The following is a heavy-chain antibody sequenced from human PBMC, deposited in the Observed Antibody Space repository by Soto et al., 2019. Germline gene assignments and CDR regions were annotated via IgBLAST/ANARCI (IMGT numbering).Heavy chain of an antibody. D-gene: IGHD6-13*01. Sequence: ASVKVSCKASGGTFSSYAISWVRQAPGQGLEWMGGIIPIFGTANYAQKFQGRVTITADESTSTAYMELSSLRSEDTAVYYCAQNRGIWQQLDSHDYWGQGTLVTVSS. CDR3: AQNRGIWQQLDSHDY. J-gene: IGHJ4*02. V-gene: IGHV1-69*13. CDR2: IIPIFGTA. CDR1: GGTFSSYA.